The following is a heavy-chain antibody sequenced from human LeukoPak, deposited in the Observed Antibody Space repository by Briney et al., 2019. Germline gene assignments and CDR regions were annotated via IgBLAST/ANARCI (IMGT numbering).Heavy chain of an antibody. J-gene: IGHJ3*02. CDR2: IIPIFGTA. Sequence: GSSVKVSCKASGGTFSSYVISWVRQAPGQGLEWMGGIIPIFGTANYAQKFQGRVTITADESTSTAYMELSSLRSEDTAVYYCAAASENIVLMVYAPLGAFDIWGQGTMVTVSS. D-gene: IGHD2-8*01. CDR3: AAASENIVLMVYAPLGAFDI. CDR1: GGTFSSYV. V-gene: IGHV1-69*13.